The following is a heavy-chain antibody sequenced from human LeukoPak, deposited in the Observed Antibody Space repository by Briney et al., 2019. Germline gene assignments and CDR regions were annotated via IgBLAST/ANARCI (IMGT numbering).Heavy chain of an antibody. CDR1: GYTFTSYY. V-gene: IGHV1-46*01. J-gene: IGHJ6*03. CDR2: INPSGGST. D-gene: IGHD6-13*01. Sequence: ASVKVSCKASGYTFTSYYMHWVRQAPGQGLEWMGIINPSGGSTSYAQKLQGRVTMTTDTSTSTAYMELRSLRSDDTAVYYCARDLVGSSWYLGNYYYYMDVWGKGTTVTISS. CDR3: ARDLVGSSWYLGNYYYYMDV.